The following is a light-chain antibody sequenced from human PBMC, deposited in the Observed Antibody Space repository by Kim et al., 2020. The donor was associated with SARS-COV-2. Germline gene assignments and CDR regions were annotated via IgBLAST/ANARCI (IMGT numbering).Light chain of an antibody. V-gene: IGKV3-11*01. CDR1: QSVINS. J-gene: IGKJ5*01. CDR2: DAS. CDR3: QQRRDWPIT. Sequence: FSPGERATLSSRASQSVINSLAWYQQKAGQAPRLLMYDASIRASGVPARFSGSGSGTDFTLIISSLEAEDFAVYFCQQRRDWPITFGQGTRLEIK.